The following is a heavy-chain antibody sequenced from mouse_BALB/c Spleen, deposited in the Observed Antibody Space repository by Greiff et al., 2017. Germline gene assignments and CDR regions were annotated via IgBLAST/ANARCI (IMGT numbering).Heavy chain of an antibody. Sequence: VQLQQSGPELVKPGASVKMSCKASGYTFTSYVMHWVKQKPGQGLEWIGYINPYNDGTKYNEKFKGKATLTSDKSSSTAYMELSSLTSEDSAVYYCARGGVRPYYYAMDYWGQGTSVTVSS. J-gene: IGHJ4*01. CDR1: GYTFTSYV. CDR2: INPYNDGT. V-gene: IGHV1-14*01. CDR3: ARGGVRPYYYAMDY. D-gene: IGHD2-14*01.